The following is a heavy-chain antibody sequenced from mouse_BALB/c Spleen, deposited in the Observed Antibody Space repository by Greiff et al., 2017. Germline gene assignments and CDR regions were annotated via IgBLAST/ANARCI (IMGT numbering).Heavy chain of an antibody. V-gene: IGHV2-9*02. Sequence: VHLVESGPGLVAPSQSLSITCTVSGFSLTSYGVHWVRQPPGKGLEWLGVIWAGGSTNYNSALMSRLSISKDNSKSQVFLKMNSLQTDDTAMYYCARWLIYAMDYWGQGTSVTVSS. CDR1: GFSLTSYG. J-gene: IGHJ4*01. D-gene: IGHD2-2*01. CDR3: ARWLIYAMDY. CDR2: IWAGGST.